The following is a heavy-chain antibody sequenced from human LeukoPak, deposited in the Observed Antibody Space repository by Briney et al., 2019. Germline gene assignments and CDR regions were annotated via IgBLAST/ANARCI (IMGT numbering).Heavy chain of an antibody. Sequence: GGSLRLSCAASGFTFSNHAMHWVRQAPGKALEYVSVISRNGANTFHAKSLNDRFTISRDNTKNILYLQMGSLRVEDMAVYYCARGEEFYDSSGYRRLDSWGQGTLVVVSS. CDR2: ISRNGANT. V-gene: IGHV3-64*01. D-gene: IGHD3-22*01. J-gene: IGHJ4*02. CDR3: ARGEEFYDSSGYRRLDS. CDR1: GFTFSNHA.